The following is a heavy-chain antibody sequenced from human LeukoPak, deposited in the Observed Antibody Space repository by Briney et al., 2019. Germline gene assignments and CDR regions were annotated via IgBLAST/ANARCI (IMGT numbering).Heavy chain of an antibody. D-gene: IGHD4-23*01. CDR2: FYYSGGT. V-gene: IGHV4-59*01. CDR1: GGSISSYC. J-gene: IGHJ4*02. Sequence: SETLSLTCTVSGGSISSYCWSWIGQPPGKGLEYIGYFYYSGGTNYNPSLKSRVTISVDTSKNQFSLKLNSVTAADTAVYYCARAKRYGGNDYWGQGTLVTVSS. CDR3: ARAKRYGGNDY.